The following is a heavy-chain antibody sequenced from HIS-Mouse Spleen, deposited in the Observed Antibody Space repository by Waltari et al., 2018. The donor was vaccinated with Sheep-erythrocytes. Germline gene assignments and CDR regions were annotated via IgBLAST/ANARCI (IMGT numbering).Heavy chain of an antibody. J-gene: IGHJ4*02. CDR2: IYYSGST. Sequence: QVQLQESGPGLVKPSQTLSLTCTVSGGSISSGDYYWSWIRQPPGKGLEWLGYIYYSGSTYYNPSLKSRVTISVDTSKNQFSLKLSSVTAADTAVYYRARALANWGSSFDYWGQGTLVTVSS. CDR3: ARALANWGSSFDY. V-gene: IGHV4-30-4*01. CDR1: GGSISSGDYY. D-gene: IGHD7-27*01.